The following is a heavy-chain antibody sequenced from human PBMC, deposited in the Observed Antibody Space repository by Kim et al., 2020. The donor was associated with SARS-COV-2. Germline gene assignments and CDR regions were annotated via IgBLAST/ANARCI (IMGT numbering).Heavy chain of an antibody. CDR1: GGSISSSSYY. J-gene: IGHJ6*02. D-gene: IGHD6-13*01. CDR2: IYYSGST. V-gene: IGHV4-39*02. CDR3: AREGQQLEMDV. Sequence: SETPSLTCTVSGGSISSSSYYWGWIRQPPGKGLEWIGSIYYSGSTYYNPSLKSRVTISVDTSKNQFSLKLSSVTAADTAVYYCAREGQQLEMDVWGQGTTVTVSS.